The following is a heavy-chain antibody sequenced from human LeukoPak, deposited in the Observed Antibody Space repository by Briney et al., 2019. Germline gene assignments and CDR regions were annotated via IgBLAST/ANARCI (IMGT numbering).Heavy chain of an antibody. V-gene: IGHV1-2*06. Sequence: ASVKVSCKASGYTFTGYYMHWVRQAPGQGLEWMGRINPNSGGTNYAQKFQGRVTMTRDTSISTAYMELSRLRSDDTAVYYCARAVNFRGLVSYYYYYMDVWGKGTTVTVSS. J-gene: IGHJ6*03. CDR2: INPNSGGT. CDR1: GYTFTGYY. D-gene: IGHD3-10*01. CDR3: ARAVNFRGLVSYYYYYMDV.